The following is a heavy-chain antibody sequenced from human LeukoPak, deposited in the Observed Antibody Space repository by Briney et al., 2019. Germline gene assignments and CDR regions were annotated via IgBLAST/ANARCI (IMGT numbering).Heavy chain of an antibody. V-gene: IGHV4-39*07. D-gene: IGHD5-18*01. CDR2: IYYSGST. J-gene: IGHJ6*03. Sequence: SETLSLTCTVSGGSISTSSYYWGWIRQPPGKGLEWIGTIYYSGSTYYNPSLKSRVTISIDTSKNQFSLKLTSVTAADTAVYYCARTTEGGYTYGYFYYYYMDVWGKGTTVTISS. CDR3: ARTTEGGYTYGYFYYYYMDV. CDR1: GGSISTSSYY.